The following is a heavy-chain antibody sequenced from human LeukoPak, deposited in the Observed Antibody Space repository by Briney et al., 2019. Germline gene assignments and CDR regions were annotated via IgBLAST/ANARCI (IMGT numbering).Heavy chain of an antibody. CDR1: GGSISSYY. CDR3: ARGVGSSWYYFDY. CDR2: IYYSGST. J-gene: IGHJ4*02. D-gene: IGHD6-13*01. V-gene: IGHV4-59*01. Sequence: SETLSLTCTVSGGSISSYYWSWIRQPPGKGLEWIGYIYYSGSTNYNPSLKSRVTISVDTSKNQCSLKLSSVTAADTAVYYCARGVGSSWYYFDYWGQGTLVTVSS.